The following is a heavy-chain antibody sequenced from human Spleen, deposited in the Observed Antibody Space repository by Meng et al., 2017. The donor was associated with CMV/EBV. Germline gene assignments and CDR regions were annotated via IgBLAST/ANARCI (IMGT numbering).Heavy chain of an antibody. CDR1: GYTFSGYY. CDR2: INPNSGGT. CDR3: ATAAYCGGDCYRVHPLYDH. V-gene: IGHV1-2*02. Sequence: ASVKVSCKASGYTFSGYYIYWVRQAPGQGLEWMGWINPNSGGTKYAQKFQGRVTMTTDTSTNIAYLELRGLRSDDTAVYYCATAAYCGGDCYRVHPLYDHWGQGTLVTVSS. D-gene: IGHD2-21*01. J-gene: IGHJ5*02.